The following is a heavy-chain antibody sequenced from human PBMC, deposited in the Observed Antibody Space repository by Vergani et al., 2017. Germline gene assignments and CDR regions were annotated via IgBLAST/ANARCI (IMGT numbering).Heavy chain of an antibody. J-gene: IGHJ6*03. V-gene: IGHV3-21*05. CDR2: ISSSSSTI. CDR1: GFTFSSYS. Sequence: EVQLVESGGGLVKPGGSLRLSCAASGFTFSSYSMNWVRQAPGKGLEWVSYISSSSSTIYYADSVKGRFTISRDNAKNSLYLQMNSLRAEDTAVYYCARRSAGGQRQFWSGYYGPDYYYYYYMDVWGKGTTVTVSS. CDR3: ARRSAGGQRQFWSGYYGPDYYYYYYMDV. D-gene: IGHD3-3*02.